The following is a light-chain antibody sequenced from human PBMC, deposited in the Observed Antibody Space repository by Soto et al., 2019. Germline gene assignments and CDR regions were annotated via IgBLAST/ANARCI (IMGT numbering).Light chain of an antibody. Sequence: SYELTQSLSVSVALGQTAKITCGGNDIGSTNVHWYQQKPGQAPVLVIYRDAIRPSEIPERFSGSNSGNTATLTIGRAQAGDEAHYYCQVWHSSTVVFGGGTKLTVL. CDR2: RDA. CDR1: DIGSTN. CDR3: QVWHSSTVV. J-gene: IGLJ2*01. V-gene: IGLV3-9*01.